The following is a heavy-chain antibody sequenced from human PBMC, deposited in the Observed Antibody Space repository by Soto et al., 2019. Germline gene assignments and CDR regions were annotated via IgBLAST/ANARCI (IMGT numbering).Heavy chain of an antibody. CDR2: ISYDGSNK. J-gene: IGHJ3*02. Sequence: GGSLRLSCAASGFTFSSYAMHWVRQAPGKGLEWVAVISYDGSNKYYADSVKGRFTISRDNSKNTLYLQMNSLRAEDTAVYYCARDRGRGYCSGGSCYPPDAFDIWGQGTMVTVSS. D-gene: IGHD2-15*01. CDR1: GFTFSSYA. V-gene: IGHV3-30-3*01. CDR3: ARDRGRGYCSGGSCYPPDAFDI.